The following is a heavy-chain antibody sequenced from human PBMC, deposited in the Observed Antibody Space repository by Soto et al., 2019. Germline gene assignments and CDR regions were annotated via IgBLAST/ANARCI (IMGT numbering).Heavy chain of an antibody. CDR2: ISRSNSYI. CDR1: GFTFSNYT. V-gene: IGHV3-21*01. J-gene: IGHJ4*02. D-gene: IGHD3-16*01. CDR3: ARRMLSGLMLRSIFDY. Sequence: GGSLRLSCAGSGFTFSNYTMNWVRQAPGKGLEWVSSISRSNSYIKYADSVKGRFTVSRDNAKNSLYLQMNSLRAEDTAVYFCARRMLSGLMLRSIFDYRGLGSPVTVSS.